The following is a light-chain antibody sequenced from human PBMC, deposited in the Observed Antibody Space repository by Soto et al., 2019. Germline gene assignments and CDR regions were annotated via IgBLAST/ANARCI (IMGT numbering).Light chain of an antibody. CDR2: GAS. CDR1: QRISSN. Sequence: EIVMTQSPATLSVSPRERATLSCRASQRISSNLAWYQQKPGQAPRLLIYGASTRATGIPERFSGSGSGTEFTLTISSRQSEDFAVYYCQQYNNWPPAYTFGQGTKVEIK. V-gene: IGKV3-15*01. CDR3: QQYNNWPPAYT. J-gene: IGKJ2*01.